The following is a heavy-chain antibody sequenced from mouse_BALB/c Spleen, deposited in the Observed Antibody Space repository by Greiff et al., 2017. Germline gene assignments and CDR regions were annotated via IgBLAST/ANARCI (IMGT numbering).Heavy chain of an antibody. CDR1: GFSLTSYG. V-gene: IGHV2-9*02. J-gene: IGHJ3*01. Sequence: VQLVESGPGLVAPSQSLSISCTVSGFSLTSYGVHWVRQPPGKGLEWLGVIWAGGSTNYNSALMSRLSISKDNSKCQVFLKMNSLQTDDTAMYYCARETTVVARGFAYWGQGTLVTVSA. CDR2: IWAGGST. D-gene: IGHD1-1*01. CDR3: ARETTVVARGFAY.